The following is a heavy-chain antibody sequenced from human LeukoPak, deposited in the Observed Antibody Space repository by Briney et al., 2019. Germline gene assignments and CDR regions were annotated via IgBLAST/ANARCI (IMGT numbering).Heavy chain of an antibody. CDR2: IYYSGST. V-gene: IGHV4-59*08. CDR1: GGSISSYY. J-gene: IGHJ2*01. Sequence: ASETLSLTCTVSGGSISSYYWSWIRQPPGKGLEWIGYIYYSGSTNYNPSLKSRVTISVDTSKNQFSLKLSSVTAADTAVYYCASRKYGGNHLYWYFDLWGRGTLVTVSS. D-gene: IGHD4-23*01. CDR3: ASRKYGGNHLYWYFDL.